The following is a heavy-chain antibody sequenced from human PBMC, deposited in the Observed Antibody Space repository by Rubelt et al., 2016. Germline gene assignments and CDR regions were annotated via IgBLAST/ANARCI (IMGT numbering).Heavy chain of an antibody. CDR1: GFTFSSYS. Sequence: ASGFTFSSYSMNWVRQAPGKGLEWVSYISRSGSTIYYADSVKGRFTLSRDNAKNSLYRQMKSLRAEDTAIYYCARGSLVVRGVMDSWGQGTLVTVSS. J-gene: IGHJ4*02. CDR3: ARGSLVVRGVMDS. D-gene: IGHD3-10*01. V-gene: IGHV3-48*04. CDR2: ISRSGSTI.